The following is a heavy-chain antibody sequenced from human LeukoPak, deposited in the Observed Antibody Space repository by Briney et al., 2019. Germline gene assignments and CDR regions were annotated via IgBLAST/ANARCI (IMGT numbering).Heavy chain of an antibody. V-gene: IGHV4-59*01. CDR1: GGSISSYY. CDR2: IYYSGST. J-gene: IGHJ5*02. CDR3: AKQKGLDP. Sequence: SETLSLTCTVSGGSISSYYWSWIRQPPGKGLEWIGYIYYSGSTDYNPSLKSRVTISVDKSKNQFSLKLRSVTAADTAVYYCAKQKGLDPWGQGTLVTVSS.